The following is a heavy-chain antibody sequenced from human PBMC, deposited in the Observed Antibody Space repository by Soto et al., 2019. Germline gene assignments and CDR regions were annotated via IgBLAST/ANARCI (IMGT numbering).Heavy chain of an antibody. CDR1: DFSISNAW. D-gene: IGHD2-15*01. CDR2: IKTRSEGEAT. CDR3: TKGSVEGV. Sequence: EVQLVESGGGLVKPGGSLRLSCAASDFSISNAWMNWVRQAPGKGLEWVGRIKTRSEGEATDYAAPLKDRFTISRDDSKNTLFLQMNSLKTEDTAVYDCTKGSVEGVWGQGATVIVSS. J-gene: IGHJ6*02. V-gene: IGHV3-15*07.